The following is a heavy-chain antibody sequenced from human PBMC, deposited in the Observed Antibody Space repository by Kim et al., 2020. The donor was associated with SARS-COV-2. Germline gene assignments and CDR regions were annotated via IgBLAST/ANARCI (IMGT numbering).Heavy chain of an antibody. V-gene: IGHV3-74*03. CDR3: ARVRVSSGYYVDY. Sequence: GGSLRLSCVASGFTFSNYWMHWVRQAPGRGLVWVSRINTDGSSTTYADSVKGRLTISRDNAKNTLYLQMNSLRAEDTAVYYCARVRVSSGYYVDYWGQGTLVTVSS. CDR2: INTDGSST. CDR1: GFTFSNYW. J-gene: IGHJ4*02. D-gene: IGHD3-22*01.